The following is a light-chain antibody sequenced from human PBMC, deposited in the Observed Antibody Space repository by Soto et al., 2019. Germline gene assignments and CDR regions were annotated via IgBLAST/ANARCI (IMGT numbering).Light chain of an antibody. V-gene: IGKV3-20*01. Sequence: EIVLTQSPGTLSLSPGERATLSCRASQSVNPYYLAWYQQKPGQAPRLLIYSASSRATGIPDRFSGSGSGTDFTLTISRLEPEDFVVYYCQYCGSSPWTFVQGTKVEIK. J-gene: IGKJ1*01. CDR1: QSVNPYY. CDR3: QYCGSSPWT. CDR2: SAS.